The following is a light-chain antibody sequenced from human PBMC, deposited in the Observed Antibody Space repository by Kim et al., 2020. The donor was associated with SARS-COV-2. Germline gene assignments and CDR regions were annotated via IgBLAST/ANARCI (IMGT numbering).Light chain of an antibody. CDR2: GKN. CDR3: KSRDSSGDLRV. Sequence: ALVQTVRITSQGDSLRSYYASWYQQKPGQAPVLVIYGKNNRPSGIPDRFSGSSSGTTASLSITGAQAEDEADYYCKSRDSSGDLRVFGGGTKLTVL. V-gene: IGLV3-19*01. CDR1: SLRSYY. J-gene: IGLJ3*02.